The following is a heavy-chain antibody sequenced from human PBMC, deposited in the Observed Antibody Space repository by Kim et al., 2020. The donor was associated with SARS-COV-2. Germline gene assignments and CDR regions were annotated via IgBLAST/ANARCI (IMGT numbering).Heavy chain of an antibody. CDR3: ARVKGGRTRYYYYYGMDV. D-gene: IGHD2-2*01. J-gene: IGHJ6*02. V-gene: IGHV3-48*02. Sequence: GGSLRLSCAASGFTFSSYSMNWVRQAPGKGLEWVSYISSSSTIYYADSVKGRFTISRDNAKNSLYLQMNSLRDEDTAVYYCARVKGGRTRYYYYYGMDVWGQGTTVTVSS. CDR1: GFTFSSYS. CDR2: ISSSSTI.